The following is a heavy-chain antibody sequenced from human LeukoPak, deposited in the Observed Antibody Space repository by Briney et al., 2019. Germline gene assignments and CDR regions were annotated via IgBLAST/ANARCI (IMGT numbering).Heavy chain of an antibody. D-gene: IGHD6-13*01. CDR1: GFTFSSYA. CDR2: VSGSDGST. Sequence: GGSLRLSCAASGFTFSSYAMSWVRQAPGKGLEWVSTVSGSDGSTYYADSVKGRFTISRDNSNNTLYLQMNSLRAEDTGVYYCAKDRETTASGTFDYWGQGTLVTVSS. J-gene: IGHJ4*02. CDR3: AKDRETTASGTFDY. V-gene: IGHV3-23*01.